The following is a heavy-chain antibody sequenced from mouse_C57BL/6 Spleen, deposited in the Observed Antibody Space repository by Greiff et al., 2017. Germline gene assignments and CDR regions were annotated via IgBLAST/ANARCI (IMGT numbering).Heavy chain of an antibody. V-gene: IGHV1-18*01. CDR1: GYTFTDYN. CDR3: ARYYYGSSYDWYCDV. D-gene: IGHD1-1*01. Sequence: EVQLQQSGPELVKPGASVKIPCKASGYTFTDYNMDWVKQSHGKSLEWIGDINPNNGGTIYNQKFKGKATLTVDKSSSTAYMELRSLTSEDTAVYYCARYYYGSSYDWYCDVWGTGTTVTVSS. CDR2: INPNNGGT. J-gene: IGHJ1*03.